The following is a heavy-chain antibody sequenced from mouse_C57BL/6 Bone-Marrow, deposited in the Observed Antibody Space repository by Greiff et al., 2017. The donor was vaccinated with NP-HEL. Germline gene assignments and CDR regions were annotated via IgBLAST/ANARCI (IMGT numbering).Heavy chain of an antibody. CDR1: GFTFSSYA. J-gene: IGHJ1*03. V-gene: IGHV5-9-1*02. Sequence: EVQGVESGEGLVKPGGSLKLSCAASGFTFSSYAMSWVRQTPEKRLEWVAYISSGGDYIYYADTVKGRFTISRDNARNTLYLQMSSLTSEDTAMYYCTREGALITTVVATDWYFDGWGTGTTVTVSS. CDR2: ISSGGDYI. CDR3: TREGALITTVVATDWYFDG. D-gene: IGHD1-1*01.